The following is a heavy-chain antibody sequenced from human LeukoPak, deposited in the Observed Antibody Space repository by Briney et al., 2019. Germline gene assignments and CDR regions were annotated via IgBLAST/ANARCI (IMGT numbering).Heavy chain of an antibody. J-gene: IGHJ4*02. CDR2: ISGSGGST. CDR1: GFTFISYA. Sequence: PGGSLRLSCAASGFTFISYAMSWVRQAPGKGLEWVSAISGSGGSTYYADSVKGRFTISRDNSKNTLYLQMNSLRAEDTAVYYCAKDLGGLVPAAISGNYWGQGTLVTVSS. CDR3: AKDLGGLVPAAISGNY. V-gene: IGHV3-23*01. D-gene: IGHD2-2*02.